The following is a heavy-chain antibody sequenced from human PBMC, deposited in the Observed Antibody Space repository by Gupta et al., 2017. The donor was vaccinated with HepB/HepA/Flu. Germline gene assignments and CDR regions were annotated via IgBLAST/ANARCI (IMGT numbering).Heavy chain of an antibody. CDR2: IYYSGSA. J-gene: IGHJ4*02. Sequence: QLQVQESGPGLVKPSEPLSLTCTVSGASANIDTYYWAWIRQPPGKGLEWIGNIYYSGSAYYNPSLKSRVTISVDTSKNQFSLKLKSVTAADTAVFYCARARAVAGFDYWGQGTLVTVSS. V-gene: IGHV4-39*01. CDR1: GASANIDTYY. D-gene: IGHD6-19*01. CDR3: ARARAVAGFDY.